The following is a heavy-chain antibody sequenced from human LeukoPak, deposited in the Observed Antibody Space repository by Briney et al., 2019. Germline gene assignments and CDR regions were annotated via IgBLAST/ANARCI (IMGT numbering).Heavy chain of an antibody. J-gene: IGHJ4*02. CDR2: ISDDGSRQ. D-gene: IGHD3-10*01. V-gene: IGHV3-30-3*01. CDR1: GLTFSNYA. CDR3: VKDRTGTYTLDY. Sequence: PGRSLRLSCAATGLTFSNYAIHWGRQAPGKGLKRVAFISDDGSRQHYADSVKGQFTISRDNSKNTLNLQMNSLRAEDTAVYYCVKDRTGTYTLDYWGQGTLVTVSS.